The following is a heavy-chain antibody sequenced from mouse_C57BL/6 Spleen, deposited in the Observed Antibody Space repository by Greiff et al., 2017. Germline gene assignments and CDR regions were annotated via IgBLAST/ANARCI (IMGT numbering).Heavy chain of an antibody. J-gene: IGHJ2*01. CDR3: ARVTTVVRGGD. CDR1: GYTFTSYW. CDR2: IHPSDSDT. V-gene: IGHV1-74*01. D-gene: IGHD1-1*01. Sequence: VQLQQPGAELVKPGASVKVSCKASGYTFTSYWMHWVKQRPGQGLEWIGRIHPSDSDTNYNHKFKGKATLTVDKSSSTAYMQLSSLTSEDSAVYDGARVTTVVRGGDWGQGTTLTVSS.